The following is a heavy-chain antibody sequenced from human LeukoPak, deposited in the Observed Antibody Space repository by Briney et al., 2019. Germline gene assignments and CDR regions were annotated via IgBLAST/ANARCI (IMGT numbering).Heavy chain of an antibody. V-gene: IGHV3-72*01. CDR3: ARVAHRDSGYVLGPFSVYFDY. Sequence: GGSLRLSCAASGFTFSDHYMDWVRQAPGKGLEWVGRTRNKANSYTTEYAASVKGRFTISRDDSKNSLYLQMNSLKTEDTAVYYCARVAHRDSGYVLGPFSVYFDYWGQGTLVTVSS. CDR1: GFTFSDHY. D-gene: IGHD5-12*01. CDR2: TRNKANSYTT. J-gene: IGHJ4*02.